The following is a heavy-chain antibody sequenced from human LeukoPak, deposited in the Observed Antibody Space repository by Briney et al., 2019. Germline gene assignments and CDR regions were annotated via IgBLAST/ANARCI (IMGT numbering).Heavy chain of an antibody. CDR2: IYYSGST. CDR3: ARLEGIVGATIDY. Sequence: SETLSLTCTVSGGSISSSSYYWGWIRQPPGMGLEWIGSIYYSGSTYYNPSLKSRVTISVDTSKNQFSLKLSSVTAADTAVYYCARLEGIVGATIDYWGQGTLVTVSS. D-gene: IGHD1-26*01. CDR1: GGSISSSSYY. V-gene: IGHV4-39*01. J-gene: IGHJ4*02.